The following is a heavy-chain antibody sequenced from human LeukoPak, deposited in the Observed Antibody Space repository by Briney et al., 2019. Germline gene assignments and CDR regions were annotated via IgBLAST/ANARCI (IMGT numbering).Heavy chain of an antibody. J-gene: IGHJ3*02. V-gene: IGHV3-7*01. CDR1: GFTFSSYW. Sequence: GGSLSLSCAASGFTFSSYWMSWVRQAPGKGLEWVAKINQDGNEKYYVDSVKGRFTISRDNAKNSLHLQMNSLRAEDTAVYYCARVPAGVIGMKDAFDIWGQGTMVTVSS. CDR3: ARVPAGVIGMKDAFDI. CDR2: INQDGNEK. D-gene: IGHD3-16*02.